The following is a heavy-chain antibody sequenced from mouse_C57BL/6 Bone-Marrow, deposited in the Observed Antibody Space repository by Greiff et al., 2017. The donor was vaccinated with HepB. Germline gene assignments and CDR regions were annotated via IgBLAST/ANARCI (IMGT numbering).Heavy chain of an antibody. CDR3: AREAAVVYFDY. CDR2: IDPSDSYT. J-gene: IGHJ2*01. V-gene: IGHV1-50*01. CDR1: GYTFTSYW. D-gene: IGHD1-1*01. Sequence: QVQLQQPGAELVKPGASVKLSCKASGYTFTSYWMQWVKQRPGQGLEWIGEIDPSDSYTNYNQKFKGKAKLTVDTSSSTAYMQLSSLTSEDSAVYYCAREAAVVYFDYWGQGTTLTVSS.